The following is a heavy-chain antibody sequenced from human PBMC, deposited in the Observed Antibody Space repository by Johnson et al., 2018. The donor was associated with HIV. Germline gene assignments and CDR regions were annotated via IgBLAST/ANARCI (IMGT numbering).Heavy chain of an antibody. Sequence: VQLVESGGGLVQPGGSLRLSCAASGFTFSSYWMTWVRQAPGKGLEWVAKIKQDGREKYYVDSVKGRFTISRDNSKNTLYLQMNSLRAEDTAVYYCARARMTTVTNDAFDIWGQGTMVTVSS. J-gene: IGHJ3*02. CDR1: GFTFSSYW. CDR2: IKQDGREK. V-gene: IGHV3-7*04. D-gene: IGHD4-17*01. CDR3: ARARMTTVTNDAFDI.